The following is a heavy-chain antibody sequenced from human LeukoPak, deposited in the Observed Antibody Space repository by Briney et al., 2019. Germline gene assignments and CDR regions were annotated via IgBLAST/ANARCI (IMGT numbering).Heavy chain of an antibody. Sequence: GGSLRLSCAASGFTFSSYSMNWVRQAPGKGLEWVSSISSSSSYIYHADSVKGRFTISRDNAKNSLYLQMNSLRAEDTAVYYCAREDYGGAAFDYWGQGTLVTVSS. V-gene: IGHV3-21*01. J-gene: IGHJ4*02. D-gene: IGHD4-23*01. CDR3: AREDYGGAAFDY. CDR2: ISSSSSYI. CDR1: GFTFSSYS.